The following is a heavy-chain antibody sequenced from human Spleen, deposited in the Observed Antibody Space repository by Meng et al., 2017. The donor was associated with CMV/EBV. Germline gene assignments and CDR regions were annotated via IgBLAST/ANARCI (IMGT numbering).Heavy chain of an antibody. V-gene: IGHV1-69*10. CDR2: IIPILGIA. CDR3: ARSVMTSTSFGQHYGMDV. D-gene: IGHD2-2*01. J-gene: IGHJ6*02. Sequence: SAKVSCKASGDTFSNYAIGWVRQAPGQGLEWMGGIIPILGIANYAQKFQGRVTITADKSTSTAYVELRSLTSEDTAVYYCARSVMTSTSFGQHYGMDVWGQGTTVTVSS. CDR1: GDTFSNYA.